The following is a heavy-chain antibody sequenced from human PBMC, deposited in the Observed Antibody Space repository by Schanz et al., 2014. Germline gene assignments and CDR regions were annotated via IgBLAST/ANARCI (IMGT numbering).Heavy chain of an antibody. V-gene: IGHV3-11*01. J-gene: IGHJ6*02. Sequence: VQLLESGGGLVQPGGSLRLSCAGSGFTFADYYMTWIRQAPGKGLEWISYVSSYDTTVSYADSVKGRFTISRDNAKNSVYLQMNSLRVEDTAVYYCARYGFRKFGVVYGLAVWGQGTTVTVS. D-gene: IGHD3-3*01. CDR2: VSSYDTTV. CDR3: ARYGFRKFGVVYGLAV. CDR1: GFTFADYY.